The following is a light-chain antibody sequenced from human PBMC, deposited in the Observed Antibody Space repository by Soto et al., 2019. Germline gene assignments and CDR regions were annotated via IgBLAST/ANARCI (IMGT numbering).Light chain of an antibody. J-gene: IGLJ1*01. CDR2: DNN. V-gene: IGLV1-51*01. Sequence: QSVLTQPPSVSAAPGQKVTISCSGSSSNIGNNYVSWYQQLPGTAPKLLIYDNNKRPSGIPDRFSGSKSGTSATLGITGLQTGDEADYQCGKWDSSLSAYVFGTATKVTVL. CDR1: SSNIGNNY. CDR3: GKWDSSLSAYV.